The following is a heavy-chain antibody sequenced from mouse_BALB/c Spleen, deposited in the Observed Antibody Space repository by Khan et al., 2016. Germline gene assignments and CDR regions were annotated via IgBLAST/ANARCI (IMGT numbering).Heavy chain of an antibody. CDR2: IHYSGTT. CDR3: VSWFLSWFAY. CDR1: GYSITSGYS. J-gene: IGHJ3*01. Sequence: EVQLQESGPDLVKPSQSLSLTCTVTGYSITSGYSWHWIRQFPGNKLEWMAYIHYSGTTYYNPSLKSPISITRVTSTNQFFLPLITVTSDYTSTYYCVSWFLSWFAYWGQGTLVTVSA. V-gene: IGHV3-1*02. D-gene: IGHD2-2*01.